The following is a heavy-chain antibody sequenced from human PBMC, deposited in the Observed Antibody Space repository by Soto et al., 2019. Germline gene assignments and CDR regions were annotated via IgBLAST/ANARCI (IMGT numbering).Heavy chain of an antibody. Sequence: GGSLRLSCVASGFTFGDYWMHWVRQPPGKGPEWVSRMTGDGRTTQYADSVKGRFTASRDNAKSTLYLQMNSLRAEDTAVYYCATAEVDYWGPGTLVTVSS. CDR1: GFTFGDYW. CDR3: ATAEVDY. J-gene: IGHJ4*02. CDR2: MTGDGRTT. V-gene: IGHV3-74*03.